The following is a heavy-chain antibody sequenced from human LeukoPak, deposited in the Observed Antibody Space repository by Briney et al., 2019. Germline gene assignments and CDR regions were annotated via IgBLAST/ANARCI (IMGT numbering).Heavy chain of an antibody. CDR1: GFTFSSYA. D-gene: IGHD6-13*01. CDR2: ISGSGGST. J-gene: IGHJ4*02. CDR3: AESFPGAAAGKKLGY. Sequence: GGSLRLSCAASGFTFSSYAMSWVRQAPGKGLEWVLAISGSGGSTYYADSVKGRFTISRDNSKNTLYLQMNSLRAEDTAVYYCAESFPGAAAGKKLGYWGQGTLVTVSS. V-gene: IGHV3-23*01.